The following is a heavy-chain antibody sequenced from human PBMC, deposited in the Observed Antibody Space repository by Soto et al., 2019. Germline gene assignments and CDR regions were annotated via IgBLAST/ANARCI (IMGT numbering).Heavy chain of an antibody. CDR1: GFTFSSYG. CDR3: ARDPYSSSWYYYYYGMDV. J-gene: IGHJ6*02. V-gene: IGHV3-33*01. D-gene: IGHD6-13*01. Sequence: QVQLVESGGGVVQPGRSLRLSCAASGFTFSSYGIHWVRQAPGKGLEWVAVIWYDGSNKYYADSVKGRFTISRDNSKNTLYLQMNSLRAEDTAVYYCARDPYSSSWYYYYYGMDVWGQGTTVTVSS. CDR2: IWYDGSNK.